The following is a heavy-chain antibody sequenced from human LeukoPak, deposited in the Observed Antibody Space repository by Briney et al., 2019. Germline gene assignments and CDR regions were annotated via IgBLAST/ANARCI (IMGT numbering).Heavy chain of an antibody. Sequence: ASVKVSCKASGGTFSSYAISWVRQAPGQGLEWMGGIIPIFGTANYAQKFQGRVTITTDESTSTAYMELSSLRSEDTAVYYCARVCRDGYLMGYWGQGTLVTVSS. CDR2: IIPIFGTA. D-gene: IGHD5-24*01. CDR3: ARVCRDGYLMGY. CDR1: GGTFSSYA. J-gene: IGHJ4*02. V-gene: IGHV1-69*05.